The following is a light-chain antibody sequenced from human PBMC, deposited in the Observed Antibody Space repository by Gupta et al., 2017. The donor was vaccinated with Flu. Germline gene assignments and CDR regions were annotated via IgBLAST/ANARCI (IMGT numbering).Light chain of an antibody. CDR3: MQALQTPYI. J-gene: IGKJ2*01. Sequence: VTPGEPASISCRSSQSLLHSNGYKYLDWYVRKPGQSPQLLIYLGSNRASGVPDRFSGSGSGTDFTLKISRVEAEDVGVYYCMQALQTPYIFGQGTNLEIK. CDR2: LGS. V-gene: IGKV2-28*01. CDR1: QSLLHSNGYKY.